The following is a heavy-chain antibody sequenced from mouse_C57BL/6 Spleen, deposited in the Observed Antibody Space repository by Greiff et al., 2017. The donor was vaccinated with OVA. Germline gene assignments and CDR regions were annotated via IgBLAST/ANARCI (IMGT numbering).Heavy chain of an antibody. V-gene: IGHV5-6*01. CDR1: GFTFSSYC. CDR3: ARHSDV. Sequence: EVKLVESGGDLVKPGGSLKLSCAASGFTFSSYCMSWVRQTPDKRLEWVATISSGGSYTYYHDNVKGRFTISRDNAKNTLCLQMSSLKSEDTARYYCARHSDVWGTGTTVTVSS. J-gene: IGHJ1*03. CDR2: ISSGGSYT.